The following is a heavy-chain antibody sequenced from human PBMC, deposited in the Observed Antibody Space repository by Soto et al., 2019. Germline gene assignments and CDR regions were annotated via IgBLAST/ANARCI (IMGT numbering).Heavy chain of an antibody. V-gene: IGHV3-23*01. Sequence: EVQLLESGGGLVQPGGSLRLSCAASGITFSTYAMRWVRQAPGKGLESVSVISESGGGTYYADSVKGRFTISRDNTNSAPYLQMNSLRAEDTAVYYCATLRILVDPTGWGQGTTVTVSS. CDR2: ISESGGGT. CDR1: GITFSTYA. D-gene: IGHD2-15*01. CDR3: ATLRILVDPTG. J-gene: IGHJ6*02.